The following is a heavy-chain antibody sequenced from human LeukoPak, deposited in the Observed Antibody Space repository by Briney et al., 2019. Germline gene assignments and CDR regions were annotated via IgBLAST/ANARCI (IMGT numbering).Heavy chain of an antibody. CDR2: IYYSGGT. CDR3: ARAIAAPGDYFDY. Sequence: SETLSLTCTVSGGSISSYYWSWIRQPPGKGLEWIGYIYYSGGTNYNPSLKSRVTISVDTSKNQFSLKLSSVTAADTAVYYCARAIAAPGDYFDYWGQGTLVTVSS. J-gene: IGHJ4*02. D-gene: IGHD6-6*01. CDR1: GGSISSYY. V-gene: IGHV4-59*01.